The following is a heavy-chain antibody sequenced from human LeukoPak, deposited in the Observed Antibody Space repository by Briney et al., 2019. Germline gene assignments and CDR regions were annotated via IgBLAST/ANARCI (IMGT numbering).Heavy chain of an antibody. D-gene: IGHD4-17*01. CDR2: IYYSGST. J-gene: IGHJ3*02. CDR1: GGSISSYY. Sequence: SETLSLTCTVSGGSISSYYWGWIRQPPGKGLEWIGSIYYSGSTYYNPSLKSRVTISVDTSKNQFSLKLSSVTAADTAVYYCASRFGMMYGDYPDAFDIWGQGTMVTVSS. CDR3: ASRFGMMYGDYPDAFDI. V-gene: IGHV4-39*07.